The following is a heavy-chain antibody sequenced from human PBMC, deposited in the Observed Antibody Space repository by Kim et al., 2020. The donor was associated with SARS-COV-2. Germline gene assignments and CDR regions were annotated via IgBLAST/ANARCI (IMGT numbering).Heavy chain of an antibody. Sequence: SETLSLTCAVSGGSISSSNWWSWVRQPPGKGLEWLGEIYHSGSTNYNPSLKSRVTISVDKSKNQFSLKLSSVTAADTAVYYCARGEGTEYYDILTGYYKGLFDPWGQGTLVTVSS. CDR2: IYHSGST. CDR3: ARGEGTEYYDILTGYYKGLFDP. V-gene: IGHV4-4*02. J-gene: IGHJ5*02. CDR1: GGSISSSNW. D-gene: IGHD3-9*01.